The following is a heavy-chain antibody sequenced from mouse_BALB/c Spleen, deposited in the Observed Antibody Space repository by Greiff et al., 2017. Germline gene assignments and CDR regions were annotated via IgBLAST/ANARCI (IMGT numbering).Heavy chain of an antibody. Sequence: VQVVESGPGLVQPSQSLSITCTVSGFSLTSYGVHWVRQSPGKGLEWLGVLWSGGSTDYNAAFISRLSISKDNSKSQVFFKMNSLQADDTAIYYCARNYEGRAMDYWGQGTSVTVSS. CDR1: GFSLTSYG. CDR2: LWSGGST. V-gene: IGHV2-4-1*01. CDR3: ARNYEGRAMDY. J-gene: IGHJ4*01. D-gene: IGHD2-12*01.